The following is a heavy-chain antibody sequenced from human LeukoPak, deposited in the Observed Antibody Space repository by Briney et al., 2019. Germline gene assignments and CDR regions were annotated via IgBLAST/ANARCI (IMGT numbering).Heavy chain of an antibody. J-gene: IGHJ4*02. CDR1: DGSISSYY. CDR2: IYYSGST. CDR3: ARAGYSGYGLDY. Sequence: PSETLSLTCTVSDGSISSYYWSWIRQPPGKGLEWIGYIYYSGSTNYNPSVKSRVTISVDTSKNQFSLKLSSVTAADTAVYYCARAGYSGYGLDYWGQGTLVTVSS. D-gene: IGHD5-12*01. V-gene: IGHV4-59*08.